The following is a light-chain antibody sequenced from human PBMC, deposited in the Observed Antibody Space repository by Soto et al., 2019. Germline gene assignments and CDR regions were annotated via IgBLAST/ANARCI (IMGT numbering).Light chain of an antibody. CDR2: KAS. V-gene: IGKV1-5*03. CDR3: QQYNSYPWT. CDR1: QSISTW. Sequence: DIQMTQSPSTLSASVGDRVTITCRASQSISTWLAWYQQKPGKAPKLLIYKASSLESGVPSRFSGGESGTEFTLTISSLQPDDFATYYCQQYNSYPWTVGQGTKVEIK. J-gene: IGKJ1*01.